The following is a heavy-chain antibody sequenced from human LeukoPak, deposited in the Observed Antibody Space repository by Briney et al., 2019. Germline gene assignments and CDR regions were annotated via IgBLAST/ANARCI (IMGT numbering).Heavy chain of an antibody. CDR3: ARSPGTTSFDY. CDR2: IYYSGST. V-gene: IGHV4-39*01. Sequence: PSGTLSLTCTVSGGSISSSSYCWGWIRQPPGKGLEWIGSIYYSGSTYYNPSLKSRVTISVDTSKNQFSLKLSSVTAADTAVYYCARSPGTTSFDYWGQGTLVTVSS. CDR1: GGSISSSSYC. D-gene: IGHD1-1*01. J-gene: IGHJ4*02.